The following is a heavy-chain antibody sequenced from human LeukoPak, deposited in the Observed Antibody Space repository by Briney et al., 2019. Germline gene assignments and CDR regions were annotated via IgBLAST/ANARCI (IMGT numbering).Heavy chain of an antibody. CDR3: ARGGEWLRLGEIRDY. CDR2: ISFDGTSK. D-gene: IGHD5-12*01. J-gene: IGHJ4*02. CDR1: GFTFSSYP. Sequence: GGSLRLSCAASGFTFSSYPMHSVRQAPGKGLEWVAVISFDGTSKYYADSVKGRFTVSRDNSKNTLYLQMNSLRAEDTAVYYCARGGEWLRLGEIRDYWGQGTLVTVSS. V-gene: IGHV3-30*01.